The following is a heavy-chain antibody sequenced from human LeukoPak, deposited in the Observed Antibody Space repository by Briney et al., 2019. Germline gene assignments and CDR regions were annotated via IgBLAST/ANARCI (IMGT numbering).Heavy chain of an antibody. D-gene: IGHD3-9*01. CDR1: GYTFTSYY. CDR2: INPSGGST. CDR3: ARAGGTRLDCDILTGYYWPYGMDV. V-gene: IGHV1-46*01. J-gene: IGHJ6*02. Sequence: ASVKVSCKASGYTFTSYYMHWVRQAPGQGLEWMGIINPSGGSTSYAQKFQGRVTMTRDTSTSTVYMELSSLRSEDTAVYYCARAGGTRLDCDILTGYYWPYGMDVWGQGTTVTVSS.